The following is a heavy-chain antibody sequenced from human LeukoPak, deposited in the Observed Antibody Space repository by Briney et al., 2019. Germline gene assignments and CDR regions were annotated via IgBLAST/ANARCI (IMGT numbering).Heavy chain of an antibody. D-gene: IGHD2-15*01. J-gene: IGHJ6*02. CDR2: MNPNSGNT. CDR1: GYTFTSYD. CDR3: ASMGYCSGGSCYPYYYYGMDV. Sequence: ASVKVSCKASGYTFTSYDINWVRQATGQGLEWMGWMNPNSGNTGYAQKFQGGVTMTRNTSISTAYMELSGLRSEDTAVYYCASMGYCSGGSCYPYYYYGMDVWGQGTTVTVSS. V-gene: IGHV1-8*01.